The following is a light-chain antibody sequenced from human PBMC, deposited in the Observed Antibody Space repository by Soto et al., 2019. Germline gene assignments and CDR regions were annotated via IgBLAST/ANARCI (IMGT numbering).Light chain of an antibody. Sequence: DIQMTQSPSTLSASVGDRVTMTCRASQSVSSWLAWFQLKPGKAPKLLIYDASSLASGVSSRFSGSGSGTEFTLTISSLQPDDFATYFCQHFNTYPWTFGQGTKVDIK. CDR1: QSVSSW. V-gene: IGKV1-5*01. CDR3: QHFNTYPWT. CDR2: DAS. J-gene: IGKJ1*01.